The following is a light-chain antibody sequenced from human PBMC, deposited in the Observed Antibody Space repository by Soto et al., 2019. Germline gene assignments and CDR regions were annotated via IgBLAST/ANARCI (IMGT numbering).Light chain of an antibody. J-gene: IGLJ1*01. CDR1: SSDVGSYNL. Sequence: QSALTQPASVSLSPGQSITISCTGTSSDVGSYNLVSWYQQHPGKAPKLMIYEGSKRPSGVSNRFSGSKSGNTASLTISGLQAEDEADYYCCSYAGSSTYVFGTGTKVTV. CDR3: CSYAGSSTYV. CDR2: EGS. V-gene: IGLV2-23*01.